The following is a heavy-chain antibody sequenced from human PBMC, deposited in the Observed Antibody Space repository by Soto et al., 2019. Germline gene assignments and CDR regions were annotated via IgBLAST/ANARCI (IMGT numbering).Heavy chain of an antibody. D-gene: IGHD6-13*01. J-gene: IGHJ5*02. Sequence: QIQLVQSGPEVKKPGASVKVSCKASGYTFSTYGITWVRQAPGQGLEWMGWINPSSGETNYAQNFQCRVTVTTDTSVTPAYLELRNLRSDDTAAYYCARDWYPRFDPWCQGTLVTVSS. CDR2: INPSSGET. V-gene: IGHV1-18*01. CDR3: ARDWYPRFDP. CDR1: GYTFSTYG.